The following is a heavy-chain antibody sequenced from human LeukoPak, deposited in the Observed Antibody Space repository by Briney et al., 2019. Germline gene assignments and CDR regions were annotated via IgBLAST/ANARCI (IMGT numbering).Heavy chain of an antibody. D-gene: IGHD6-19*01. V-gene: IGHV3-21*01. CDR1: GFTFSSYS. J-gene: IGHJ4*02. Sequence: GGSLRLSCTASGFTFSSYSMNWVRQAPGKGLEWVSSISSKSTYIYYADSVKGRFTISRDNAKSSLYLQMNSLRADDTAIYYCARIHIAVAGITDYWGQGTLVTVSS. CDR2: ISSKSTYI. CDR3: ARIHIAVAGITDY.